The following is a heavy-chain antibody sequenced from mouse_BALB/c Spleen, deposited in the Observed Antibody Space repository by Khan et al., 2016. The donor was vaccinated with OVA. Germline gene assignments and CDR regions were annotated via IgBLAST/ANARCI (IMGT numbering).Heavy chain of an antibody. D-gene: IGHD2-10*01. Sequence: QVQLKESGPGLVAPSQSLSVTCTVSGFSFTNHGVSWVRQPPGKGLEWLGIIWGDGSTNYHSALISRLSITKDNSKSQVFLKLNSLQTDDTATYYWAKGGTYFGGYFDVWGAGTTVTVSS. CDR2: IWGDGST. CDR3: AKGGTYFGGYFDV. V-gene: IGHV2-3*01. J-gene: IGHJ1*01. CDR1: GFSFTNHG.